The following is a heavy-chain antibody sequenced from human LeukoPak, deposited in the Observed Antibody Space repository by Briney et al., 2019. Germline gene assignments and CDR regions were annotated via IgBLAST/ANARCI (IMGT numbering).Heavy chain of an antibody. V-gene: IGHV4-61*02. Sequence: SETLSLTCTVSGGSISSGSYYWSWIRQPAGKGLEWLGRIYTSGSTNYNPSLKSRVTISVDTSKNQFSLKLSSVTAADTAVYYCARGIVVVAQLGYYYYYMDVWGKGTTVTISS. CDR1: GGSISSGSYY. J-gene: IGHJ6*03. D-gene: IGHD2-15*01. CDR2: IYTSGST. CDR3: ARGIVVVAQLGYYYYYMDV.